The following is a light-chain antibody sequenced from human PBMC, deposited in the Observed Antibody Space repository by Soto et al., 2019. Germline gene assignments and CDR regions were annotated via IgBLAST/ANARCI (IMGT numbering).Light chain of an antibody. V-gene: IGLV2-11*01. CDR1: SSYVGGYDY. CDR3: CSYAGSYPSV. Sequence: QSALTQPRSVSGSRGQSVTISCTGTSSYVGGYDYVSLDQQHPGKAPKLLIYDVSKRPSWVPDRFSGSKSGITASLIISGLQAEDETDYYCCSYAGSYPSVFGTGTKVTVL. CDR2: DVS. J-gene: IGLJ1*01.